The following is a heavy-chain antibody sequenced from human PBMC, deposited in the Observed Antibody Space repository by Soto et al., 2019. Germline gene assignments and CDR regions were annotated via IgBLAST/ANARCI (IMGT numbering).Heavy chain of an antibody. CDR1: CYTFISHG. Sequence: GASVKVSCKTSCYTFISHGISLGRQAPGQGLEWMGWISGKNGNTNYAQKLQGRVTLTTDTSTSTAYMELRSLRSDDTAVYYCARVSSSIVVVPDYGMDVWGQGTTVTVSS. V-gene: IGHV1-18*04. CDR2: ISGKNGNT. D-gene: IGHD2-15*01. J-gene: IGHJ6*02. CDR3: ARVSSSIVVVPDYGMDV.